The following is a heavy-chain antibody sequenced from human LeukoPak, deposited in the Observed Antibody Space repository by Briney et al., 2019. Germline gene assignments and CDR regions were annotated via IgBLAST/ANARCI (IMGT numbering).Heavy chain of an antibody. V-gene: IGHV4-59*01. D-gene: IGHD2-15*01. CDR2: IYYSGST. J-gene: IGHJ4*02. Sequence: SETLSLTCTVSGGSISSYYWSWIRQPPGKGLEWIGYIYYSGSTNYNPSLKSRVTISVDTSKNQFSLKLSSVTAADTAVCYCARDSGGAGHDYWGQGTLVTVSS. CDR1: GGSISSYY. CDR3: ARDSGGAGHDY.